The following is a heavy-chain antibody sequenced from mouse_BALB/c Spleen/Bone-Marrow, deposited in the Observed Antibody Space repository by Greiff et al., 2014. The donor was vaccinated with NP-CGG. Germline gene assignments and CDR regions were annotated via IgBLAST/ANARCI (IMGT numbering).Heavy chain of an antibody. V-gene: IGHV14-3*02. CDR1: GFNIKDTY. D-gene: IGHD1-2*01. CDR2: IDPANGNT. J-gene: IGHJ2*01. Sequence: DVKLQESGAELVKPGASVELSCTASGFNIKDTYMHWVKQRPEQGLEWIGRIDPANGNTKYDPKFQGRATITADTSSNTAYLQLSSLTSEDTAVYYCARYRLGTYFDYWGQGTTLTVSS. CDR3: ARYRLGTYFDY.